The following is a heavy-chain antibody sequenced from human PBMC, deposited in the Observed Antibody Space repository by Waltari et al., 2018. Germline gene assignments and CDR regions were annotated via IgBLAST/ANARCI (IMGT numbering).Heavy chain of an antibody. CDR2: IYYSGST. V-gene: IGHV4-59*11. CDR1: GGSISSHY. CDR3: AANSYGYRRDAFDI. D-gene: IGHD5-18*01. Sequence: QVQLQESGPGLVKPSETLSLTCTVSGGSISSHYWSWIRQPPGKGLEWIGYIYYSGSTNYNPSLKSRVTISVDTSKNQFSLKLSSVTAADTAVYYCAANSYGYRRDAFDIWGQGTMVTVSS. J-gene: IGHJ3*02.